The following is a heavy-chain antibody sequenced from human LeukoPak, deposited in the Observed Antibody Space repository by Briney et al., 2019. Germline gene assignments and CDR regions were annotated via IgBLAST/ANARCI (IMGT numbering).Heavy chain of an antibody. CDR3: ARDHGKDAPMDV. Sequence: GGSLRLSCAASGFSFSNYGMHWVRQVPGKGLEWVAVIWNDGKVKNYAASVKGRVTISRDNSKNTLYLQMNSLRAEDTAVYYCARDHGKDAPMDVWGQGITVTVAS. J-gene: IGHJ6*02. V-gene: IGHV3-33*01. CDR2: IWNDGKVK. CDR1: GFSFSNYG.